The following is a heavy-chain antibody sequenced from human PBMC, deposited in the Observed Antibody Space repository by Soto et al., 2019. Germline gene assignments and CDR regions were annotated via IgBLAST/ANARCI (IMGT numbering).Heavy chain of an antibody. CDR2: IYYSGST. J-gene: IGHJ3*02. Sequence: QVQLQESGPGLVKPSQTLSLTCTVSGGSISSGGYYWSWIRQHPGKGLEWIGYIYYSGSTYYNPSLKSRVTISVDTSKNQFSLKLSSVTAADTAVYYCARVKQEVTYPDAFDIWGQGTMVTVSS. CDR3: ARVKQEVTYPDAFDI. CDR1: GGSISSGGYY. D-gene: IGHD5-18*01. V-gene: IGHV4-31*03.